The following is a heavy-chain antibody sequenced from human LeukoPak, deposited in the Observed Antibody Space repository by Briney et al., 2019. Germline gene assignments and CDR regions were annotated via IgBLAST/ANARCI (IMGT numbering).Heavy chain of an antibody. V-gene: IGHV1-69*05. CDR1: GGTFNNFA. CDR2: IMPLFGTA. J-gene: IGHJ5*02. Sequence: ALVKVSCKTSGGTFNNFAISWVRQAPGQGLEWLGGIMPLFGTAGYAQKFQGRVTITKDESTRTVYLELTSLTSDDTAVYYCARDVHGDYGSGWFDPWGQGTLVSVSS. D-gene: IGHD4-17*01. CDR3: ARDVHGDYGSGWFDP.